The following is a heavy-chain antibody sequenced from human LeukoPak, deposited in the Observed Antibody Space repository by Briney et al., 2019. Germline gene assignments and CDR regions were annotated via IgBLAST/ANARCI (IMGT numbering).Heavy chain of an antibody. D-gene: IGHD2-15*01. CDR3: ARLLRIGNWFDP. V-gene: IGHV1-69*02. Sequence: ASVKVSCKASGGAFSRYTINWVRQAPGQGLEWMGRIIPFLGFANYTQKLQGRLTITADKSTSTSYMELSRLRSDDTAVYYCARLLRIGNWFDPWGQGTLVTVSS. CDR2: IIPFLGFA. J-gene: IGHJ5*02. CDR1: GGAFSRYT.